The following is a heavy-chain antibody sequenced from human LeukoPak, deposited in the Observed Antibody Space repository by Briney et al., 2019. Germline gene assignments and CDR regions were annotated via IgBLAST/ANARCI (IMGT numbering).Heavy chain of an antibody. CDR2: IYHSGST. Sequence: PSETLSLTCAVSGGSISSSNWWSWVRQPPGKGLEWIGEIYHSGSTNYNPSLKSRVTISVDKSKNQFSLKLSSVTAADTAVYYYARMYYYDSSGLFYYYGMDVWGQGTTVTVSS. CDR1: GGSISSSNW. D-gene: IGHD3-22*01. J-gene: IGHJ6*02. V-gene: IGHV4-4*02. CDR3: ARMYYYDSSGLFYYYGMDV.